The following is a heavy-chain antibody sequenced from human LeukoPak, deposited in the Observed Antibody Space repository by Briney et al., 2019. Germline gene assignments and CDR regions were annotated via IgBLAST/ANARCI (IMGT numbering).Heavy chain of an antibody. J-gene: IGHJ4*02. CDR3: ARVDVNFDWFLDY. CDR2: INPNSGGT. Sequence: GASVKVSCKASGYTFTGYYMHWVRQAPGQGLEWMGWINPNSGGTNYAQKLQGRVTMTTDTSTSTAYMELRSLRSDDTAVYYCARVDVNFDWFLDYWGQGTLVTVSS. CDR1: GYTFTGYY. V-gene: IGHV1-2*02. D-gene: IGHD3-9*01.